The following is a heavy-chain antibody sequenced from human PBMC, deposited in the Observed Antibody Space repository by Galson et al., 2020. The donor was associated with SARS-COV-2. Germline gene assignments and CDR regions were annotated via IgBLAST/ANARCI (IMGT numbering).Heavy chain of an antibody. CDR2: IYYSGST. CDR3: ARTNILYCSSTSCYRYYMDV. CDR1: GGSIRSGGYY. D-gene: IGHD2-2*02. Sequence: SETLSLTCTVSGGSIRSGGYYWSWIRQHPGKGLEWIGYIYYSGSTYYNPSLKSRVTISVDTSKNQFSLKLSSVTAADTAVYYCARTNILYCSSTSCYRYYMDVWGKGSTVTVSS. J-gene: IGHJ6*03. V-gene: IGHV4-31*03.